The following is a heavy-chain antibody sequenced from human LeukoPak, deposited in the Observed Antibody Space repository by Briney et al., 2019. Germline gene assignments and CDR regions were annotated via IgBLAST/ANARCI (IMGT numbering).Heavy chain of an antibody. D-gene: IGHD3-10*01. Sequence: SETLSLXCAVYGGSFSGYYWSWSRQPPGKGLEWIGDINHSGSTNYNPSLKSRVTISVDTSKNQFSLKLSSVTAADTAVYYCARGLYYHGSGSYVPNWFDPWGQGTLVTVSS. CDR3: ARGLYYHGSGSYVPNWFDP. J-gene: IGHJ5*02. V-gene: IGHV4-34*01. CDR1: GGSFSGYY. CDR2: INHSGST.